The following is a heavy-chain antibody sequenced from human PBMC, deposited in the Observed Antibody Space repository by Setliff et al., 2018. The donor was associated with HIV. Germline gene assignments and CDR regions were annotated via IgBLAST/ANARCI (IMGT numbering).Heavy chain of an antibody. J-gene: IGHJ3*02. D-gene: IGHD4-4*01. Sequence: GGSLRLSCAASGLTFSSYDMHWVRQAAGKGLEWVSGIGRGGDTYYLGSVKGRFTISRENAKNSLYLQMNSLTAGDTAVHFCAGIGDYSISGVAFHIWGQGTMVT. CDR3: AGIGDYSISGVAFHI. V-gene: IGHV3-13*01. CDR1: GLTFSSYD. CDR2: IGRGGDT.